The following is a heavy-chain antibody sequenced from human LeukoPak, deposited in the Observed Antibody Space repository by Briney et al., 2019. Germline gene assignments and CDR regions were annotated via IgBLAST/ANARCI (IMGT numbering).Heavy chain of an antibody. V-gene: IGHV3-7*04. CDR3: GRAYCSGGSCYLRY. J-gene: IGHJ4*02. Sequence: PGGSLRLSCAASGFTVSSNYMSWVRQAPGKGLEWVANIKQDGSEKYYVDSVKGRFTISRDDAKNSLYLQMNSLRAEDTAVYYCGRAYCSGGSCYLRYWGQGTLVTVSS. CDR1: GFTVSSNY. D-gene: IGHD2-15*01. CDR2: IKQDGSEK.